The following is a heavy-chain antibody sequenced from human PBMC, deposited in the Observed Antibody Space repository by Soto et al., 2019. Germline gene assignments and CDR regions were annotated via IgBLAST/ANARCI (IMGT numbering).Heavy chain of an antibody. J-gene: IGHJ4*02. CDR3: ARGPSCGGDCYLFDY. D-gene: IGHD2-21*02. CDR2: INPGGGRT. CDR1: GYTFTSYY. V-gene: IGHV1-46*01. Sequence: ASVKVSCKPSGYTFTSYYIHWVRQAPGQGLEWVAMINPGGGRTKNAQMFQGRVTLTRDTSTGTVDMELSSLTSADTAVYYCARGPSCGGDCYLFDYWGQGSLVTVSS.